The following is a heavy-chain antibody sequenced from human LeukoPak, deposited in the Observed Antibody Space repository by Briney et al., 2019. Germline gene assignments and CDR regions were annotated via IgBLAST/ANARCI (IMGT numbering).Heavy chain of an antibody. V-gene: IGHV4-38-2*01. Sequence: SETLSLTCAVSGYSISSGYYWGWIRQPPGKGLEWIGSIYRSGSTYYNPSLKSRVTISVDTSKNQFSLKLSSVTAADTAVYYCARSTTVTLGAFDIWGQGTMVTVSS. CDR1: GYSISSGYY. CDR3: ARSTTVTLGAFDI. J-gene: IGHJ3*02. D-gene: IGHD4-17*01. CDR2: IYRSGST.